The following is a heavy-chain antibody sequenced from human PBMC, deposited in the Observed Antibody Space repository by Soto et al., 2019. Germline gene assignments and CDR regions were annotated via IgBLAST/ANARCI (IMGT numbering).Heavy chain of an antibody. CDR2: IYYSGST. CDR3: ARGYDILTGSIWWFDP. V-gene: IGHV4-30-4*08. J-gene: IGHJ5*02. D-gene: IGHD3-9*01. CDR1: GGSISSGGYY. Sequence: PSETLSLTCXVSGGSISSGGYYWSWIRQHPGKGLEWIGYIYYSGSTYYNPSLKSRVTISVDTSKNQFSLKLSSVTAADTAVYYCARGYDILTGSIWWFDPWGQGTLVTVSS.